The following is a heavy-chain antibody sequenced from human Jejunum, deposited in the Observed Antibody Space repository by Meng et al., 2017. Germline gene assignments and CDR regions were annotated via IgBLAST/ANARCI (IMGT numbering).Heavy chain of an antibody. CDR1: GFTLSDHW. Sequence: GESLKISCSASGFTLSDHWMTWVRQAPGKGLEWVSRIDSDGGYPTYADSVKGRFTISRDNSKNTLYLQMSSLRDEDTAVYYCATVGPCGGGNFYAYFPHWGQGTLVTVSS. V-gene: IGHV3-74*01. D-gene: IGHD2-15*01. J-gene: IGHJ1*01. CDR2: IDSDGGYP. CDR3: ATVGPCGGGNFYAYFPH.